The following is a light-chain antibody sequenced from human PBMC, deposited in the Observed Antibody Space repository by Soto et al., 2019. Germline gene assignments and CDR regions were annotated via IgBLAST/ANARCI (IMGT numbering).Light chain of an antibody. Sequence: QSVLTQPRSVSGSPGQSVTISCTGTSSDVGGYNYVSWYQQYPGEAPKLMIYDVSKRPSGVPDRFSGSKSGNTASLTISGLQAEDEADYYCCSFAGTYTYWVFGGGTQLTVL. CDR3: CSFAGTYTYWV. CDR2: DVS. J-gene: IGLJ3*02. CDR1: SSDVGGYNY. V-gene: IGLV2-11*01.